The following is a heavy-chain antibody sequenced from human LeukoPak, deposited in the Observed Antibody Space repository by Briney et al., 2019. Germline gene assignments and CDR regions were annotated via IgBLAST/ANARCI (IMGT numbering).Heavy chain of an antibody. CDR1: GGTFSSYA. J-gene: IGHJ6*03. CDR2: IIPIFGTA. V-gene: IGHV1-69*05. CDR3: AVPAAIYYYYYYYMDV. D-gene: IGHD2-2*01. Sequence: ASVKVSCKASGGTFSSYAISWVRQAPGQGLEWMGGIIPIFGTANYAQKFQGRVTITTDESTSTAYMELSSLRSEDTAVYYCAVPAAIYYYYYYYMDVWGKGTTVTVSS.